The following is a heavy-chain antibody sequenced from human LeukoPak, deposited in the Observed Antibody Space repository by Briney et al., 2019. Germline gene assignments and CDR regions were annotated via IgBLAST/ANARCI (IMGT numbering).Heavy chain of an antibody. CDR3: ARTSSGWSEGNHLDY. J-gene: IGHJ4*02. CDR2: IIPIFGIA. Sequence: ASVKVSCKASGGTFSSYAISWVRQAPGQGLEWMGRIIPIFGIANYAQKFQGRVTITADKSTSTAYMELSSLRSEDTAVYYCARTSSGWSEGNHLDYWGQGTLVTVSS. D-gene: IGHD6-19*01. V-gene: IGHV1-69*04. CDR1: GGTFSSYA.